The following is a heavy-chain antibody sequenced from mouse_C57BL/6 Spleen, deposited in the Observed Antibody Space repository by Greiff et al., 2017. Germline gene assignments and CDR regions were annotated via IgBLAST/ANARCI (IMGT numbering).Heavy chain of an antibody. V-gene: IGHV1-50*01. CDR2: IDPSDSYT. CDR1: GYTFTSYW. Sequence: QVQLQQPGAELVKPGASVKLSCKASGYTFTSYWMQWVKQRPGQGLEWIGEIDPSDSYTNYNQKFKGKATLTVDTSSSTAYMQLSSLTSEDSAVYYCARKANWDTNWYFDVWGTGTTVTVSS. CDR3: ARKANWDTNWYFDV. J-gene: IGHJ1*03. D-gene: IGHD4-1*01.